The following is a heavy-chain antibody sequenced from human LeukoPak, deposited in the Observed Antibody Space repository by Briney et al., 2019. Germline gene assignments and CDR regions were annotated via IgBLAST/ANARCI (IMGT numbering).Heavy chain of an antibody. V-gene: IGHV1-69*05. CDR3: ARGIAAGYFDF. CDR2: ITPSSGSA. Sequence: GASVNVSCKASVGTVSGYPVSWVRQTPGQGLEWVGGITPSSGSANYAQKFQGRVTIRTDDSTATAYLDLTGLRSEDTAVYYCARGIAAGYFDFWGQGTLVTVSS. CDR1: VGTVSGYP. D-gene: IGHD6-13*01. J-gene: IGHJ4*02.